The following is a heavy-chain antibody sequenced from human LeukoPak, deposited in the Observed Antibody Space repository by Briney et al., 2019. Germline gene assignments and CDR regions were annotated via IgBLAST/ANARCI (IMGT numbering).Heavy chain of an antibody. Sequence: GGSLRLSCAASGFTFSSYSMNWVRQAPGKGLEWVSFISTSSSYIHNADSVKGRFTISRDNAENSLYLQMNSLRAEDTAVYYCARDSDSSSWYKIGYYYYYMDVWGKGTTVTVSS. CDR3: ARDSDSSSWYKIGYYYYYMDV. J-gene: IGHJ6*03. V-gene: IGHV3-21*01. D-gene: IGHD6-13*01. CDR1: GFTFSSYS. CDR2: ISTSSSYI.